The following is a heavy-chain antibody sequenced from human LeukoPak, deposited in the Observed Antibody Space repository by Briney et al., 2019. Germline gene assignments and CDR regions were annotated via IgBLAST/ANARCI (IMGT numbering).Heavy chain of an antibody. CDR2: IDTSGGHT. V-gene: IGHV3-23*01. CDR3: AKESCSSRCNFDY. Sequence: PGGSLRLSCAASGFTFSSYAMSWVRQAPGKGLKWVSAIDTSGGHTYYADSVKGRFTISRDNSENTLYLQMNSLRAENTAVYYCAKESCSSRCNFDYWGQGTLVTVSS. J-gene: IGHJ4*02. CDR1: GFTFSSYA. D-gene: IGHD2-2*01.